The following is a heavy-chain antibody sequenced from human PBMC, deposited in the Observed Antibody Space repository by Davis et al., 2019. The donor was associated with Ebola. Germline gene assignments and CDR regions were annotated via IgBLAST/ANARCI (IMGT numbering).Heavy chain of an antibody. V-gene: IGHV4-59*03. D-gene: IGHD1-14*01. CDR3: ATSRVSGLREPLGS. CDR1: GASINSNY. CDR2: VYFDGNT. Sequence: MPSETLSLTCSVSGASINSNYWSWIRQTPGKGLEWIGYVYFDGNTDTNYNPSFKGRVTISIDTSQKQFSLKVSSVTAADTAVYYCATSRVSGLREPLGSWGQGTLVTVSS. J-gene: IGHJ5*02.